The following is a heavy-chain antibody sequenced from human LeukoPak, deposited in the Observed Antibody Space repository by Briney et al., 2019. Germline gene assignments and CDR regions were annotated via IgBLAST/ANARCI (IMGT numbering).Heavy chain of an antibody. V-gene: IGHV3-21*01. J-gene: IGHJ4*02. D-gene: IGHD2/OR15-2a*01. CDR3: AREGPRGNSQFDY. Sequence: ETLSLTCAVSGGSISSGGYSWSWIRQPPGKGLEWVSSISSSSSYIYYADSVKGRLTISRDNSKNTLYLQMNSLRAEDTAVYYCAREGPRGNSQFDYWGQGTLVTVSS. CDR2: ISSSSSYI. CDR1: GGSISSGGYS.